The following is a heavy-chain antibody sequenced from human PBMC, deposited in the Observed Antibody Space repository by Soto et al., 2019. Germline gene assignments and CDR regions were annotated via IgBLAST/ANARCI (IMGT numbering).Heavy chain of an antibody. J-gene: IGHJ4*02. CDR1: GGKSVSGSDY. V-gene: IGHV4-30-4*01. Sequence: LQMQPLSWTVAGGKSVSGSDYWIWIHKHPGKGLEWIGFISYSGSAYYNPSLKSRVTISVDTSKNQFSLKLSSVTAADTAVYYCARDRGEYSDYVWGSYRPGPFDYWGQGTLVTVSS. CDR2: ISYSGSA. CDR3: ARDRGEYSDYVWGSYRPGPFDY. D-gene: IGHD3-16*02.